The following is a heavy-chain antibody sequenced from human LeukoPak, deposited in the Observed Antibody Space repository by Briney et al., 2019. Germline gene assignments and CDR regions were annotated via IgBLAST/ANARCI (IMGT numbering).Heavy chain of an antibody. D-gene: IGHD3-10*01. J-gene: IGHJ5*02. Sequence: SETLSLTCAVYGGSFSGYYWSWIRQPPGKGLEWIGEINHSGSTNYNPSLKSRVTISVDTSKNQFSLKLRSVTAADTAVYYCARVGPITMVRGAPRLNWFDPWGQGTLVTVSS. CDR3: ARVGPITMVRGAPRLNWFDP. CDR1: GGSFSGYY. V-gene: IGHV4-34*01. CDR2: INHSGST.